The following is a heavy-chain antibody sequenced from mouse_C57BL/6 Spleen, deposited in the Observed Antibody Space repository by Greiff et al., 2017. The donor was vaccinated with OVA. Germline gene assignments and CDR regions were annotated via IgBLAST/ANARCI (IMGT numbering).Heavy chain of an antibody. D-gene: IGHD2-1*01. CDR2: IYPGDGDT. V-gene: IGHV1-80*01. CDR1: GYAFSSYW. J-gene: IGHJ4*01. CDR3: ARYGNYPYYAMDY. Sequence: VQLQESGAELVKPGASVKISCKASGYAFSSYWMNWVKQRPGKGLEWIGQIYPGDGDTNYNGKFKGKATLTADKSSSTAYMQLSSLTSEDSAVYFCARYGNYPYYAMDYWGQGTSVTVSS.